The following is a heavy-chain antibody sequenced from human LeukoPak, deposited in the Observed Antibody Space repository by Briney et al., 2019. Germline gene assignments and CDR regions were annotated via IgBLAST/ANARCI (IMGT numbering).Heavy chain of an antibody. J-gene: IGHJ5*02. Sequence: GGSLRLSCVASGFSFSNLAMGWVGQPPGKGREWVSVISDIGGITYYADSVKGWFTISRDNSRNTLYLQMNSLRAEDTAVYFCARNYGDYYNSFDPWGQGTLVTVSS. CDR2: ISDIGGIT. D-gene: IGHD4-17*01. CDR1: GFSFSNLA. CDR3: ARNYGDYYNSFDP. V-gene: IGHV3-23*01.